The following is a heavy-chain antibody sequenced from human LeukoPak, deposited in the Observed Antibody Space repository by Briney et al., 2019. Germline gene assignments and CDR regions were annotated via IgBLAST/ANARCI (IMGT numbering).Heavy chain of an antibody. CDR1: GFTFTGYN. V-gene: IGHV3-21*01. CDR2: ISSSSSYI. CDR3: ARGFGSTFDY. J-gene: IGHJ4*02. D-gene: IGHD3-10*01. Sequence: PGGSLRLSCAASGFTFTGYNMNWVRQAPGKGLEWVSSISSSSSYIYYADSLKGRFTISRDTAKNSLYLQMHSLRAEDTAVYYCARGFGSTFDYWGQGTLVTVSS.